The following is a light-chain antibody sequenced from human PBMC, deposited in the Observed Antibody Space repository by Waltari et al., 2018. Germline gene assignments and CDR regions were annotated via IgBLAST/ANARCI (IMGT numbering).Light chain of an antibody. CDR2: KAS. J-gene: IGKJ1*01. CDR3: HQYNSYRT. CDR1: QSISSW. Sequence: DIQMTQSPATLSASVGDRVTITCRASQSISSWLVWYQQKPGKAPKLLIYKASSLQSGVPSRFSGSGSGTEFTLTISSLQPDDFATYYCHQYNSYRTFGQGTKVEIK. V-gene: IGKV1-5*03.